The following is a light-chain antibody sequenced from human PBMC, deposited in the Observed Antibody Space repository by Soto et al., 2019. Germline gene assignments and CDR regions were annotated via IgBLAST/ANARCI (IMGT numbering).Light chain of an antibody. CDR1: QSVSSY. Sequence: LTQSPATLSLSPGERATLSCRASQSVSSYLAWYQQKPGQAPRLLIYDASNRATGIPARFSGSGSGTDSTLTISSLEPEDFAVYYCQQRSNWPPLTFGGGTKVAIK. CDR2: DAS. V-gene: IGKV3-11*01. J-gene: IGKJ4*01. CDR3: QQRSNWPPLT.